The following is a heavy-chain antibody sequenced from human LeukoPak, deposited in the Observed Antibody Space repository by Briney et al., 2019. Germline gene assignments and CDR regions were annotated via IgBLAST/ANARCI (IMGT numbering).Heavy chain of an antibody. V-gene: IGHV1-2*02. J-gene: IGHJ3*02. Sequence: ASVKVSCKASGYTLTGYYMHWVRQAPGQGLEWMGWINPNSGGTNYAQKFQGRVTMTRDTSISTAYMELSRLRSDDTAVYYCAIEVVVIATDAFDIWGQGTMVTVSS. CDR2: INPNSGGT. D-gene: IGHD2-21*01. CDR3: AIEVVVIATDAFDI. CDR1: GYTLTGYY.